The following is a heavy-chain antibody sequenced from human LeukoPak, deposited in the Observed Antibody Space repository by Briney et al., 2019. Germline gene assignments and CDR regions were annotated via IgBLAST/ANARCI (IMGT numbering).Heavy chain of an antibody. V-gene: IGHV3-74*01. CDR1: GFTFSDTW. Sequence: GGSLRLSCAASGFTFSDTWMHWVRQAPGKGLVWVSRIRSDGSDTRYAESVKGRFTISRDNAKNTLYLQMNSLRAEDTAVYYCARDRGSARHDYWGQGTLVTVSS. J-gene: IGHJ4*02. CDR3: ARDRGSARHDY. CDR2: IRSDGSDT. D-gene: IGHD1-26*01.